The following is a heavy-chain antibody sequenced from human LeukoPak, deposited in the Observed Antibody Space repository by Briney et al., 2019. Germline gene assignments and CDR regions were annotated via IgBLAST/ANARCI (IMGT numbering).Heavy chain of an antibody. CDR2: INPSSGRT. CDR1: VYTFTAYF. Sequence: ASVKVSCRASVYTFTAYFIYWVRQAPGQGLEWVGWINPSSGRTNSAQKFQGRVTMTRDTSISTAYMELSSLRSDATAVYCCARAHLLRSSSRSFQHWGQGTLVSVAS. D-gene: IGHD6-13*01. J-gene: IGHJ1*01. CDR3: ARAHLLRSSSRSFQH. V-gene: IGHV1-2*02.